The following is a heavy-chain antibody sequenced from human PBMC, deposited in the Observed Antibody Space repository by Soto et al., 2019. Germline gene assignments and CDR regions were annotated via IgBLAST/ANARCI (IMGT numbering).Heavy chain of an antibody. D-gene: IGHD2-15*01. J-gene: IGHJ5*02. CDR3: ARQFIGYCSGGSCYSGSNWFDP. CDR1: GGSISSSSYY. Sequence: SETLSLTCTVSGGSISSSSYYWGWIRQPPGKGLEWIGSIYYSGSTYYNPSLKSRVTISVDTSKNQFSLKLSSVTAADTAVYYCARQFIGYCSGGSCYSGSNWFDPWGQGTLVTVSS. V-gene: IGHV4-39*01. CDR2: IYYSGST.